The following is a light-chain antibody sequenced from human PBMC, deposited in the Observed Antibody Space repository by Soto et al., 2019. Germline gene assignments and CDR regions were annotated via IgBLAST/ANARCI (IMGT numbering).Light chain of an antibody. Sequence: ILLTQAPSSLSASVGDRVTITCRASQGIDSSFAWYQQKPGKAPKLLIYAASSLQSGVPSRFSGSGSGTDFTLTIISLQPEYFATYYCQQLHDYPITLGHGTRLEI. V-gene: IGKV1-9*01. J-gene: IGKJ5*01. CDR3: QQLHDYPIT. CDR1: QGIDSS. CDR2: AAS.